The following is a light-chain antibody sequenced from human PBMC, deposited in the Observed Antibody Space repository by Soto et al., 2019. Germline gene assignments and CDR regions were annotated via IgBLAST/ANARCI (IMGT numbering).Light chain of an antibody. CDR2: EVV. CDR1: KNDIGVYDF. J-gene: IGLJ1*01. V-gene: IGLV2-8*01. CDR3: QAWDSSTAYV. Sequence: QSALTQPPSASGSPGQSVTISCTGTKNDIGVYDFVSWYQHHPGKAPRLIIYEVVQRPSGVPDRFSGSNSGNTATLTISGTQAMDEADYYCQAWDSSTAYVFGTGTKLTVL.